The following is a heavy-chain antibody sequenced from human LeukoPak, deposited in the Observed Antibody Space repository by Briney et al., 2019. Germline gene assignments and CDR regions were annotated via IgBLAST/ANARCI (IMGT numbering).Heavy chain of an antibody. Sequence: GGSLRLSCAASGFTFTSYTMNWVRQAPGKGLEWVSYISSSSSTIYYADSVKGRFTISRDNAKNSLYLQMESLRDEDTAVYYCAPRGVVVNYWGQGTLVTVSS. V-gene: IGHV3-48*02. J-gene: IGHJ4*02. CDR3: APRGVVVNY. CDR2: ISSSSSTI. D-gene: IGHD3-22*01. CDR1: GFTFTSYT.